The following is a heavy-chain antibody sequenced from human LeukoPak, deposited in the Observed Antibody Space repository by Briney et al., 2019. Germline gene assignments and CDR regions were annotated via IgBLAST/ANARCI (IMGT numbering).Heavy chain of an antibody. CDR2: ISWNSGSI. Sequence: PGGSLRLSCAASGFTFDDYAMHWVRQAPGKGLEWVSGISWNSGSIGYADSVKGRFTISRDNAKNSLYLQMNSLRAEDTALYYCAKDIKWDYGGNEEDGAFDIWGQGTMVTVSS. D-gene: IGHD4-23*01. J-gene: IGHJ3*02. V-gene: IGHV3-9*01. CDR3: AKDIKWDYGGNEEDGAFDI. CDR1: GFTFDDYA.